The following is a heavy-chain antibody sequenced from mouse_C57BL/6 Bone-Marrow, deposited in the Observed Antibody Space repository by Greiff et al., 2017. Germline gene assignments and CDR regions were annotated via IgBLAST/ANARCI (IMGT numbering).Heavy chain of an antibody. J-gene: IGHJ1*03. CDR2: IYPGDSDT. Sequence: QVQLQEPGAELVKPGASVKISCKASGYAFSSYWMNWVKQRPGQGLEWIGQIYPGDSDTNYNGKFKGKATLTAANSSSTAYMQLSSLTSEDFAVYFYARRKYIDVWGTGTTVTVSS. V-gene: IGHV1-80*01. CDR1: GYAFSSYW. CDR3: ARRKYIDV.